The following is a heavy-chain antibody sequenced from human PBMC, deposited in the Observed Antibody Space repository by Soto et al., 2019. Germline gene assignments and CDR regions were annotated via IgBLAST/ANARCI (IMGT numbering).Heavy chain of an antibody. Sequence: SETLSLTCTVSGGSISSGDYYWSWIRQPPGKGLEWIGYIYYSGSTYYNPSLKSRVTISVDTSKNQFSLKLSSVAAADTAVYYCARSNDSSGYYPPNFDYWGQGTLVTVSS. CDR3: ARSNDSSGYYPPNFDY. V-gene: IGHV4-30-4*01. D-gene: IGHD3-22*01. CDR1: GGSISSGDYY. J-gene: IGHJ4*02. CDR2: IYYSGST.